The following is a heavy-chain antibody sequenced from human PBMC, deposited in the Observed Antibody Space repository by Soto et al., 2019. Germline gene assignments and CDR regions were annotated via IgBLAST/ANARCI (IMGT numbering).Heavy chain of an antibody. CDR2: MHTGGNEK. D-gene: IGHD3-9*01. J-gene: IGHJ4*02. Sequence: QVQLVESGGGVVQPGGSLRLSCAASGFTFSYYGFHWVRQAPGKGLEWVAVMHTGGNEKYYVDSVKGRFTVSRDDSSNMGYLEMSGPRAEETAEYFCARDADTTGHYSHFDLWGRGALVAVS. CDR3: ARDADTTGHYSHFDL. CDR1: GFTFSYYG. V-gene: IGHV3-33*08.